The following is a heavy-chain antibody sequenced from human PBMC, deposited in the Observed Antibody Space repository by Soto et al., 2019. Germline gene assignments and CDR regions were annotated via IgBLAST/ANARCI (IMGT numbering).Heavy chain of an antibody. J-gene: IGHJ4*02. D-gene: IGHD3-9*01. Sequence: GGSLRLSCAASGFTFSSYAMSWVRQAPGKGLEWVSAISGSGGSTYYADSVKGRFTTSRDNSKNTLYLQMNSLRAEDTAVYYCAKGNDILTGYSSTDYWGQGTLVTAPQ. CDR3: AKGNDILTGYSSTDY. V-gene: IGHV3-23*01. CDR2: ISGSGGST. CDR1: GFTFSSYA.